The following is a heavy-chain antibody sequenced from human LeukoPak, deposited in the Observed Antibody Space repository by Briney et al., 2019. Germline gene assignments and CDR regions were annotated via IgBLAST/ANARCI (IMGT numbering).Heavy chain of an antibody. Sequence: GESLKISCKGSGYSFTSYWIGWVRQMPGKGLEWMGIIYPGDSNTRYSPSFQGQVTISADKSISTAYLHWSSLKASDTAMYYCARPGFAYCGGDCYAAFDYWGQGTLVTVSS. V-gene: IGHV5-51*01. J-gene: IGHJ4*02. CDR1: GYSFTSYW. CDR3: ARPGFAYCGGDCYAAFDY. CDR2: IYPGDSNT. D-gene: IGHD2-21*02.